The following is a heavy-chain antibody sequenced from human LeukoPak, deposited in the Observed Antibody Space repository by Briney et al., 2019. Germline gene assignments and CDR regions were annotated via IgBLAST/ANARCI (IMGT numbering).Heavy chain of an antibody. D-gene: IGHD1-1*01. Sequence: GGSVTLSCAASGFTLSSYWMSWVRQAPGKGLEWMANIKQDGSEKYYVDSVKGRFTISRDNAKNSLYLQMNSLRAEDTAVYYCARADLTSGYDDYWGQGTLVTVSS. CDR1: GFTLSSYW. J-gene: IGHJ4*02. V-gene: IGHV3-7*01. CDR2: IKQDGSEK. CDR3: ARADLTSGYDDY.